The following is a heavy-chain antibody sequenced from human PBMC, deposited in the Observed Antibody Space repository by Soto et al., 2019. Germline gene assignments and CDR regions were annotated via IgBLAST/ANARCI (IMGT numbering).Heavy chain of an antibody. D-gene: IGHD1-7*01. CDR3: AGTTSHQWYYMDV. CDR1: GDSVSSNSAA. V-gene: IGHV6-1*01. CDR2: TYYRSRWYN. J-gene: IGHJ6*03. Sequence: PSQTLSLTCAISGDSVSSNSAACNWIRLSPSRGLEWLARTYYRSRWYNDYAVSVRSRITVNPDTSKNQFSLQLTSVTPEDTAVYYCAGTTSHQWYYMDVWGKGPMVTVSS.